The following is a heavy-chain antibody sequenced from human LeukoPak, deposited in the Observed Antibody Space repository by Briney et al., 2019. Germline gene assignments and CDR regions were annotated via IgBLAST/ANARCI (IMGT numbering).Heavy chain of an antibody. J-gene: IGHJ4*02. Sequence: SETLSLTCTVSGGSISSSTYYWGWIRQPPGKGLEWIGSFYYSGSTYYNPSLKSRVTISVDTSKNQFSLKLSSVTAADTAVYYCARQIGTVTTTSFDYWGQGTLVTVSS. D-gene: IGHD4-17*01. V-gene: IGHV4-39*01. CDR2: FYYSGST. CDR3: ARQIGTVTTTSFDY. CDR1: GGSISSSTYY.